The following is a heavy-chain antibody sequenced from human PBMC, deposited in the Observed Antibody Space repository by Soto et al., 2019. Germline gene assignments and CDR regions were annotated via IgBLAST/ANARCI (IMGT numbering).Heavy chain of an antibody. J-gene: IGHJ6*02. CDR2: ISAYNGNT. D-gene: IGHD3-9*01. Sequence: QVQLVQSGAEVKKPGASVKVSCKASGYTFPSYGISWVRQAPGQGLEWMGWISAYNGNTNYVEKLQGRVTMTTDTSTSTAYMELRSLRSDDTAVYYFARGSAILAGYYEWERGGYNYGMDVCGQGTTITVSS. CDR3: ARGSAILAGYYEWERGGYNYGMDV. CDR1: GYTFPSYG. V-gene: IGHV1-18*01.